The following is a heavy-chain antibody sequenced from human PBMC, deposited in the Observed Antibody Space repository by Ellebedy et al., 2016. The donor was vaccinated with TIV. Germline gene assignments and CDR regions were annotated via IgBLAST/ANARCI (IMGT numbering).Heavy chain of an antibody. J-gene: IGHJ4*02. CDR3: ATNYYDSGGYYHRFDY. V-gene: IGHV1-69*06. D-gene: IGHD3-22*01. CDR2: IIPISSTA. CDR1: GGTFTNYA. Sequence: SVKVSXXASGGTFTNYAISWVRQAPGQGLEWMGGIIPISSTAKYGQKFQGRVTITADKSTSTAYMELSSLRSEDTAVYYCATNYYDSGGYYHRFDYWGQGSLVTVSS.